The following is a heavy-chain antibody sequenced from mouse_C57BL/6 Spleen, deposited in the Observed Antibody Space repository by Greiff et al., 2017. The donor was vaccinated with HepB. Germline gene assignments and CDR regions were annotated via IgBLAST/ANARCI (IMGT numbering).Heavy chain of an antibody. CDR2: ISYDGSN. Sequence: EVQVVESGPGLVKPSQSLSLTCSVTGYSITSGYYWNWIRQFPGNKLEWMGYISYDGSNNYNPSLKNRISITRDTSKNQFFLKLNSVTTEDTATYYCARGGLGRGAYWGQGTLVTVSA. V-gene: IGHV3-6*01. CDR1: GYSITSGYY. J-gene: IGHJ3*01. CDR3: ARGGLGRGAY. D-gene: IGHD4-1*01.